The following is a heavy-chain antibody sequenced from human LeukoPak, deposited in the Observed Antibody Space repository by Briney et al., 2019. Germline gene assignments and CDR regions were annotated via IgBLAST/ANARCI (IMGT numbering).Heavy chain of an antibody. CDR1: GGSISTSNYY. D-gene: IGHD2-21*01. CDR2: IYHSGST. V-gene: IGHV4-39*07. CDR3: ARDRGEYVYDYYYYYMDV. J-gene: IGHJ6*03. Sequence: PSETLSLTCTVSGGSISTSNYYWGWIRQSPGKGLEWIGNIYHSGSTYYDSSLKSRLTISVDTSKNQFSLKLSSVTAADTAVYYCARDRGEYVYDYYYYYMDVWGKGTTVTISS.